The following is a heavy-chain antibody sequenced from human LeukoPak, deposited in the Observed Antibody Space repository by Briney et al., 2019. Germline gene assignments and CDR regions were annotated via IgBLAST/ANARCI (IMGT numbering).Heavy chain of an antibody. CDR3: ARGTFGGVIVDY. D-gene: IGHD3-16*02. V-gene: IGHV4-31*03. Sequence: PSQTLSLTCTVSGGSISSGGYYWSWIRQQPGKGLQWIGYIYYSGSTYYNPSLKSRVTISVDTSKNQFSLKLSSVTAADTAVYYCARGTFGGVIVDYWGQGTLVTVSS. CDR2: IYYSGST. J-gene: IGHJ4*02. CDR1: GGSISSGGYY.